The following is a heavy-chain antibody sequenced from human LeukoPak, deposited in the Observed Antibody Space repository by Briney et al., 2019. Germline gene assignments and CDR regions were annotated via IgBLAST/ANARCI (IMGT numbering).Heavy chain of an antibody. Sequence: GGSLRLSCAASGFTLSTYGMNWVRQAPGKGLEWVSYINLNSRTIDYADSVRGRFTISRDNAKSSLYLQMNSLRAEDTAVYYCARGGAARPDYWGQGTLVTVSS. CDR1: GFTLSTYG. CDR2: INLNSRTI. V-gene: IGHV3-48*01. CDR3: ARGGAARPDY. D-gene: IGHD6-6*01. J-gene: IGHJ4*02.